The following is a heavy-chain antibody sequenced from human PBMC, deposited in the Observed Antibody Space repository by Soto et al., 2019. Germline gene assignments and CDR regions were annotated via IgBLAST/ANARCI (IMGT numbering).Heavy chain of an antibody. J-gene: IGHJ6*02. CDR2: ISYSGST. CDR1: GGSITTYY. D-gene: IGHD5-12*01. CDR3: ARDPYGSGSGGVYYYYALDV. Sequence: SETLSLTCTVSGGSITTYYWNWIRQSPGKGLEWIASISYSGSTNYNPSLRSRITISIDTSKNQFSLTLTSVTAADTAVYYCARDPYGSGSGGVYYYYALDVWGQGTTVTVSS. V-gene: IGHV4-59*13.